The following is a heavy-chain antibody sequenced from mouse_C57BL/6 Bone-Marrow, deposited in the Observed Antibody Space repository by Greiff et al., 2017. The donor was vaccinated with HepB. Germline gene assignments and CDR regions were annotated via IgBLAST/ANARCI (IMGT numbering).Heavy chain of an antibody. CDR3: TTFAQPHWGFDV. Sequence: VQLKESGAELVRPGASVKLSCTASGFNIKDYYMHWVKQRPEQGLEWIGWIDPENGNTEYASKFQGKATITADTSSNTAYLQLSSLTAEDTAVYYCTTFAQPHWGFDVWGTGTTVTVSS. D-gene: IGHD6-1*01. J-gene: IGHJ1*03. CDR1: GFNIKDYY. CDR2: IDPENGNT. V-gene: IGHV14-4*01.